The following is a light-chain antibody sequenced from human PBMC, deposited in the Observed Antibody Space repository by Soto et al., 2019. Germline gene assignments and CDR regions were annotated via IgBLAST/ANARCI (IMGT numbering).Light chain of an antibody. CDR1: QSVSSN. CDR2: DAS. J-gene: IGKJ1*01. V-gene: IGKV3-15*01. CDR3: HQYSKWPQT. Sequence: LVLTHSGGTLSLSPGETATLSCRASQSVSSNLAWYQQKPGQAPRLLISDASTRATSISARFSGSGSVTQFTLTISSLQSEDIALYYCHQYSKWPQTFGQGTKVDIK.